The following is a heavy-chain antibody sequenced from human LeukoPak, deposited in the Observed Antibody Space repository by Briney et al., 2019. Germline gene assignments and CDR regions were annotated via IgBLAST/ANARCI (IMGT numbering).Heavy chain of an antibody. D-gene: IGHD3-10*01. Sequence: GRSLRLSCAASGFTFDDYAMHWVRQAPGKGLEWVSGISWNSGSIGYADSVKGRFTISRDNAKNSLYLQMNSLRAEDTALYYCAKAHMVRGVFYLFDYWGQGTLVTVSS. J-gene: IGHJ4*02. CDR2: ISWNSGSI. CDR3: AKAHMVRGVFYLFDY. CDR1: GFTFDDYA. V-gene: IGHV3-9*01.